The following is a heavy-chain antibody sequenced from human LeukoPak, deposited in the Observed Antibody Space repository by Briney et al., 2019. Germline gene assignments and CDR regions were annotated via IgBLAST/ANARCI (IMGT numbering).Heavy chain of an antibody. CDR3: ARLRGDRTASLDY. CDR2: SYYTGKT. J-gene: IGHJ4*02. D-gene: IGHD4-17*01. V-gene: IGHV4-59*08. Sequence: PSETLSLTCTVSGDSISGFHWSWIQQAPGKGLECIGYSYYTGKTNYNPSLQSRVTISVDTSKNQFSLTLSSVTAADSAVYYCARLRGDRTASLDYWGQGTLVTVSS. CDR1: GDSISGFH.